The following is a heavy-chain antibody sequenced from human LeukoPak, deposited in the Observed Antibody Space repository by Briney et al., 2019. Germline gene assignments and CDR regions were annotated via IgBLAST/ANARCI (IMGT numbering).Heavy chain of an antibody. D-gene: IGHD2-2*03. J-gene: IGHJ5*02. CDR2: IYSAGST. Sequence: GGSLRLSCAASGFTVSSNYMSWVRQAPGKGLEWVSVIYSAGSTYYSDSVKGRFTISRDNSKSSLYLQMNSLRVEDTAVYYCIEGWMTGRAWGQGTLVTVSS. CDR1: GFTVSSNY. V-gene: IGHV3-66*01. CDR3: IEGWMTGRA.